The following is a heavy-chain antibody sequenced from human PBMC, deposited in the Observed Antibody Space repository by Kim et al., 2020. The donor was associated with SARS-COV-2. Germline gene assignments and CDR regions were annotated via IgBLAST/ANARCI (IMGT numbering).Heavy chain of an antibody. D-gene: IGHD2-2*01. Sequence: SVKGRFTISRDNAKNSLYLQMNSLRAEDTAVYYCARDLAVVPAATVWGTDWGQGTLVTVSS. CDR3: ARDLAVVPAATVWGTD. J-gene: IGHJ4*02. V-gene: IGHV3-21*01.